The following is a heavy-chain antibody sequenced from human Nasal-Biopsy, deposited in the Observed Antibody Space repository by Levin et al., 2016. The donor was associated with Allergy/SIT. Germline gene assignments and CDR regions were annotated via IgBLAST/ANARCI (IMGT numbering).Heavy chain of an antibody. CDR2: IWYDGSNE. Sequence: GESLKISCAASGFTFSSFGMHWLRQPPGKGLEWVAIIWYDGSNEEYADSVKGRFTISRDNSKNTLYLQMNNLRAEDTAVYYCARVKYLELDYWGQGTLVTVSS. CDR1: GFTFSSFG. J-gene: IGHJ4*02. V-gene: IGHV3-33*01. D-gene: IGHD1-26*01. CDR3: ARVKYLELDY.